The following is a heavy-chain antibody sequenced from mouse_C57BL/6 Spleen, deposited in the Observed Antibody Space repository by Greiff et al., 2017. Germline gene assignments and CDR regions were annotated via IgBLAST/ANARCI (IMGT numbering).Heavy chain of an antibody. J-gene: IGHJ2*01. CDR3: ARRGNWDDD. CDR1: GYSFTGYY. Sequence: EVQLQQSGPELVKPGASVKISCKASGYSFTGYYMNWVKQSPEKSLEWIGEINPSTGGTTYNQKFKAKATLTVDKSSSTAYMQLKSLTSEDSAVYYCARRGNWDDDWGQGTTLTVSS. V-gene: IGHV1-42*01. D-gene: IGHD4-1*01. CDR2: INPSTGGT.